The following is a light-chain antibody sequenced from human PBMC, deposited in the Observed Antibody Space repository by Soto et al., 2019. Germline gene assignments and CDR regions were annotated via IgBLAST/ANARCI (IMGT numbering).Light chain of an antibody. J-gene: IGLJ3*02. CDR3: QSYDNTLNGPWV. CDR1: SSNIGAGYD. Sequence: QLVLTQPPSVSGAPGQRVTISCTGSSSNIGAGYDVNWYQQLPRTAPKLLICGNSNRPSGVPDRFSGSKSGTSASLAITGLQAEDEAAYYCQSYDNTLNGPWVFGGGTKVTVL. CDR2: GNS. V-gene: IGLV1-40*01.